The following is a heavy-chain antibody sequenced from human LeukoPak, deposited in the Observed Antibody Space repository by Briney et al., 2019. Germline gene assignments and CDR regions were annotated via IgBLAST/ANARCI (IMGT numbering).Heavy chain of an antibody. CDR1: GGSISNSSFY. CDR3: ARGPTGDDAFDI. J-gene: IGHJ3*02. Sequence: NPSETLSLTCTVSGGSISNSSFYWGWIRQPPGKGLECIASISYPGSTFYNPSLRSRVTISVDTSKNQFSLKLSSVTAADTAVYYCARGPTGDDAFDIWGQGTMVTVSS. V-gene: IGHV4-39*01. CDR2: ISYPGST. D-gene: IGHD7-27*01.